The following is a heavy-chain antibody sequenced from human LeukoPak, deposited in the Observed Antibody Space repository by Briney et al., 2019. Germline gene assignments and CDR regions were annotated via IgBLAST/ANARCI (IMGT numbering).Heavy chain of an antibody. D-gene: IGHD3-10*01. Sequence: GGSLRLSCAASGFTFSSYCMNWVRQAPGKGLEWVANIKQDGSEKYYVDSVKGRFTISRDNAKNSLYLQMDSLRAEDTAVYYCARLSVVRGVIGCYYYGMDVWGQGTTVTVSS. CDR2: IKQDGSEK. CDR1: GFTFSSYC. CDR3: ARLSVVRGVIGCYYYGMDV. J-gene: IGHJ6*02. V-gene: IGHV3-7*01.